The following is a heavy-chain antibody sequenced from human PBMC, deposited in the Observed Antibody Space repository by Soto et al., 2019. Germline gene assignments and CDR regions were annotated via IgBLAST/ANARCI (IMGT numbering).Heavy chain of an antibody. V-gene: IGHV3-23*01. CDR1: GFTFSSYA. D-gene: IGHD5-18*01. CDR2: ISGSGGST. J-gene: IGHJ4*02. CDR3: AKGGRQLWLEFDY. Sequence: EVQLLESGGGLVQPGGSLRLSCAASGFTFSSYAMNWVRQAPGKGLEWVSAISGSGGSTYYADSVKGRFTISRDNSKNKWYRQMNSLRVEDTAVYYCAKGGRQLWLEFDYWGQGTLVTVSS.